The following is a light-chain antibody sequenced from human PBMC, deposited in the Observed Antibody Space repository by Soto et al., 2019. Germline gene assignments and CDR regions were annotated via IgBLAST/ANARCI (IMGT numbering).Light chain of an antibody. Sequence: DIVMTQSPLSLPVTPGEPASISCRSSQSLLHSNGYTYLDWYLQKPGQSPQLLIYLGSNRSSGVPDRFSGSGSCTDFTLKISRVEAADVWVYYCMQALQTPQITFGQGTRLEIK. V-gene: IGKV2-28*01. J-gene: IGKJ5*01. CDR1: QSLLHSNGYTY. CDR3: MQALQTPQIT. CDR2: LGS.